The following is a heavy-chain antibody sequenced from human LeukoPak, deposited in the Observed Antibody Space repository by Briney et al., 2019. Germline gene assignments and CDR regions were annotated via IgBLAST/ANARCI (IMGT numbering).Heavy chain of an antibody. Sequence: QPGGSLRLSCAASGFTFSSYEMNWVRQAPGKGLEWVSYISSSGSTIYYADSVKGRFTISRDNAKNSLCLQMNSLRAEDTAVYYCAREPDYDILTGYSYWGQGTLVTVSS. V-gene: IGHV3-48*03. CDR1: GFTFSSYE. CDR2: ISSSGSTI. J-gene: IGHJ4*02. D-gene: IGHD3-9*01. CDR3: AREPDYDILTGYSY.